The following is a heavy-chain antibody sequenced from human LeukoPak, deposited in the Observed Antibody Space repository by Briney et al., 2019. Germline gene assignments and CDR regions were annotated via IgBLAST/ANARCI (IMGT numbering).Heavy chain of an antibody. CDR1: GGSITSNSYS. J-gene: IGHJ1*01. V-gene: IGHV4-39*01. CDR3: ARLRGGVQLWGD. CDR2: LSHAGTN. D-gene: IGHD5-18*01. Sequence: PSETLSLTCTVSGGSITSNSYSWGWLRQPPGKGLQWIVTLSHAGTNYYNPSLKSRITMPVNTTKNQLSLKLTSATAADTALYYCARLRGGVQLWGDWGQGTLVTVSS.